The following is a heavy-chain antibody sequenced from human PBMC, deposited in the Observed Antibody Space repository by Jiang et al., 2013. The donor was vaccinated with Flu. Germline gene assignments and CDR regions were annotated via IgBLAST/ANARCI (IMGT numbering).Heavy chain of an antibody. J-gene: IGHJ5*02. CDR2: IIPIFGTA. CDR3: ARESLGTVTTPTGP. V-gene: IGHV1-69*01. Sequence: GAEVKKPGASVRVSCKASGYTFLNYGLSWVRQAPGQGLEWMGGIIPIFGTANYAQKFQGRVTITADESTSTAYMELSSLRSEDTAVYYCARESLGTVTTPTGPWGQGTLVTVSS. CDR1: GYTFLNYG. D-gene: IGHD4-17*01.